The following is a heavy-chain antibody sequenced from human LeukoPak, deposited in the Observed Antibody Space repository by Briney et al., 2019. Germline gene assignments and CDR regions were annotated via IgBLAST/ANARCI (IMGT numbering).Heavy chain of an antibody. CDR2: IKQDGSEK. J-gene: IGHJ4*01. D-gene: IGHD4-17*01. V-gene: IGHV3-7*01. CDR3: ARAPDYGDYTFDY. Sequence: GGSLRLSCAASGFTFSSYWMSWVRQAPGKGLEWVANIKQDGSEKYYVDSVKGRFTISRDNAKNSLYLQMNSLRAEDTAVYYCARAPDYGDYTFDYWGQGTLVTVSS. CDR1: GFTFSSYW.